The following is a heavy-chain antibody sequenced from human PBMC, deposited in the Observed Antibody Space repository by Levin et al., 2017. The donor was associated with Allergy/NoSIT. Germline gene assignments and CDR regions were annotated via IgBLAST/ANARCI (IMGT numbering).Heavy chain of an antibody. CDR2: ISNSGGNT. CDR3: AKRLKMITSGGVIVMGPIDY. Sequence: LSLTCAASGFTLSSYAMSWVRQAPGKGLEWVSGISNSGGNTYYADSVKGRFTISRDNSKNTLYLQMNNLRAEDTAVYYCAKRLKMITSGGVIVMGPIDYWGQGTLVTVSS. V-gene: IGHV3-23*01. CDR1: GFTLSSYA. D-gene: IGHD3-16*02. J-gene: IGHJ4*02.